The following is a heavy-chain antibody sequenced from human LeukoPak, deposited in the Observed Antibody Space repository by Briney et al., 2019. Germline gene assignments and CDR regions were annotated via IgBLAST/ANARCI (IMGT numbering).Heavy chain of an antibody. J-gene: IGHJ4*02. V-gene: IGHV4-61*01. D-gene: IGHD1-26*01. Sequence: SETLSLTCTVSGCSVNSGRYYWNWIRQPPGKGLEWIGYIYYSGSTNYNPSLKSRVTISVDTSKNQFSLKLSSVTAADTAVYYCARAAYSGSYHSDYWGQGTLVTVSS. CDR1: GCSVNSGRYY. CDR2: IYYSGST. CDR3: ARAAYSGSYHSDY.